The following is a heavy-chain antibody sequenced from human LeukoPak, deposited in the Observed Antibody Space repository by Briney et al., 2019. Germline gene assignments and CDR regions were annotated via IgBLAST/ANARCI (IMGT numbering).Heavy chain of an antibody. CDR2: VYSGGST. V-gene: IGHV3-53*01. Sequence: PGGSLRLSCAVSGFNVSSNYMSWVRQAPGKGLEWVSIVYSGGSTYYAGSVMGRFTISRDNSKNTLFLQMNSLRADDTAVYYCATANRDMTTMWDAFDIWGQGTMVTVSS. CDR1: GFNVSSNY. D-gene: IGHD5-24*01. J-gene: IGHJ3*02. CDR3: ATANRDMTTMWDAFDI.